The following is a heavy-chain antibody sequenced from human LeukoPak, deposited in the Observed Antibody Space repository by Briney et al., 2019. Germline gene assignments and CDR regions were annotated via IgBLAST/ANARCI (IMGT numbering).Heavy chain of an antibody. V-gene: IGHV4-34*01. J-gene: IGHJ4*02. D-gene: IGHD5-18*01. Sequence: SETLSLTCAVYGGSFSGYYWSWIRQPPGKGLEWIGEINHSGSTNYNPSLKSRVTISVDTSKNQFSLKLSSVTAADTAVYYCAGRVDTDPRVFPRLVNWGQGTLVTVSS. CDR2: INHSGST. CDR3: AGRVDTDPRVFPRLVN. CDR1: GGSFSGYY.